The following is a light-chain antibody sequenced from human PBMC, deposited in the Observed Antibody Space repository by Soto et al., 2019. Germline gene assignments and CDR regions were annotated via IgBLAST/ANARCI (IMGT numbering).Light chain of an antibody. V-gene: IGKV1-39*01. CDR2: SAS. CDR3: QQTFKTPHT. J-gene: IGKJ2*01. CDR1: QTISSY. Sequence: DIQMTQSPTSLSASVGDSVTISSRASQTISSYLNWYQQQPGKAPKLLIYSASTLQTGVPSRFSGSGFGTDYTLTISSLQPADFATYYCQQTFKTPHTFGQGTKVDI.